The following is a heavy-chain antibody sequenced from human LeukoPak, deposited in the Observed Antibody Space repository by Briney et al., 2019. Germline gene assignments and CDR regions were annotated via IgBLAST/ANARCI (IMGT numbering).Heavy chain of an antibody. J-gene: IGHJ6*02. CDR3: ARDGLRGSGWSAYGMDV. Sequence: SVKVSCKASGGTFSSYAISWVRQAPGQGLEWMGGIIPIFGTANYAQKFQGRVTITADESTSTAYMELSSLRSEDTAVYCCARDGLRGSGWSAYGMDVWGQGTTVTVSS. V-gene: IGHV1-69*13. CDR1: GGTFSSYA. D-gene: IGHD6-19*01. CDR2: IIPIFGTA.